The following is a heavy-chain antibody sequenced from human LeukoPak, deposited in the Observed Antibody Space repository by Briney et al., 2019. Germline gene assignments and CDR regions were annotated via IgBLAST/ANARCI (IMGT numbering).Heavy chain of an antibody. V-gene: IGHV4-39*01. J-gene: IGHJ4*02. D-gene: IGHD3-10*01. Sequence: SETLSLTCTVSGGSMSPYYWGWIRQPPGKGLEWIGSMDYSGSTYCNPSLKSRVTVSVDTSRNQFALKLSSVTAADTAVYYCARHGSYGSGSYHYLDYWGQGTQVTVSS. CDR3: ARHGSYGSGSYHYLDY. CDR1: GGSMSPYY. CDR2: MDYSGST.